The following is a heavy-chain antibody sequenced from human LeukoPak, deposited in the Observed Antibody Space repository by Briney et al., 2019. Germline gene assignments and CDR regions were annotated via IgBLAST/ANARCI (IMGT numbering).Heavy chain of an antibody. CDR3: AKESIGYDYYGSSGYYEPFDY. J-gene: IGHJ4*02. Sequence: GGSLRLSCAASGFSFDDYAMHWLRQAPGKGLQWVSGISWNSGSEGYADSVKGRFTISRDNAKNSLYLQMNSLRAGDTAVYYCAKESIGYDYYGSSGYYEPFDYWGQGTLVTVSS. D-gene: IGHD3-22*01. CDR2: ISWNSGSE. CDR1: GFSFDDYA. V-gene: IGHV3-9*01.